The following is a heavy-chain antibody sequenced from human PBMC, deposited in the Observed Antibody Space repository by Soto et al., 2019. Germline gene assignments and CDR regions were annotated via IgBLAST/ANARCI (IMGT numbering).Heavy chain of an antibody. D-gene: IGHD4-17*01. CDR3: ARDLWPHGGFDI. CDR2: IYSGGST. V-gene: IGHV3-53*01. Sequence: GGSLRLSCAASGFTVSSNYMSWVRQAPGKGLEWVSVIYSGGSTYYADSVKGRFTISRDNSKNTLYLQMNSLRAEDTAVYYCARDLWPHGGFDIWGQGTMVTVSS. J-gene: IGHJ3*02. CDR1: GFTVSSNY.